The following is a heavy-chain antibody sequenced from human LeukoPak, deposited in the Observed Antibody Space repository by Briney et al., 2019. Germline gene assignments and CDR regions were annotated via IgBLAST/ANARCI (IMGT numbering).Heavy chain of an antibody. CDR1: GGSFSGYY. CDR3: ARRAAIQLWLAFDY. CDR2: INHSGST. V-gene: IGHV4-34*01. Sequence: PSETLSLTCAVYGGSFSGYYWSWIRQPPGKGLEWIGEINHSGSTNYNPSLKSRVTISVDTSKNQFSLKLSSVTAADTAVYYCARRAAIQLWLAFDYWGQGTLVTVSS. D-gene: IGHD5-18*01. J-gene: IGHJ4*02.